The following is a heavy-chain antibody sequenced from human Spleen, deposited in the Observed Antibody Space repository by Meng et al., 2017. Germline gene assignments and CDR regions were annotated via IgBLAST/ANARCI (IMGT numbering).Heavy chain of an antibody. Sequence: GESLKISCAASGFTFSSYAMHWVRQAPGKGLEWVAVISYDGSNKYYADSVKGRFTISRDNSRNTLYLQMNSLRAEDTALYYCAKVDYDSSGYYPYPLDYWGQGTLVTVSS. CDR2: ISYDGSNK. D-gene: IGHD3-22*01. V-gene: IGHV3-30*04. CDR1: GFTFSSYA. J-gene: IGHJ4*02. CDR3: AKVDYDSSGYYPYPLDY.